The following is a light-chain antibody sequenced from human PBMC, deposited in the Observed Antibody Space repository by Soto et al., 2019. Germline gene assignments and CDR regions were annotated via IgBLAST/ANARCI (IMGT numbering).Light chain of an antibody. Sequence: EIVWTQSPGPLSLSPGGRAVLSCRATQSVTRSYLAWYQQKPGQAPRLLIYGASSRAAGVPDRFSGSGSGTDFTLTISSLEPEDFAIYYCHQYGTSPSTFGQGTKVDIK. V-gene: IGKV3-20*01. CDR2: GAS. CDR1: QSVTRSY. J-gene: IGKJ1*01. CDR3: HQYGTSPST.